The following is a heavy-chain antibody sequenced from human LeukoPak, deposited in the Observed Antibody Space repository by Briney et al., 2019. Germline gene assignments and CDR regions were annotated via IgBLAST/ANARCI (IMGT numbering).Heavy chain of an antibody. CDR1: GYTFTGYY. J-gene: IGHJ6*03. D-gene: IGHD3-3*01. V-gene: IGHV1-2*02. CDR3: ARCYSPLRFLEWLPHGHYYYMDV. CDR2: INPNSGGT. Sequence: ASVKVSCKASGYTFTGYYMHWVRQAPGQGLEWMGWINPNSGGTNYAQKFQGRVTMTRDTSISTAYMELSRLRSDDTAVYYCARCYSPLRFLEWLPHGHYYYMDVWGKGTTVTVSS.